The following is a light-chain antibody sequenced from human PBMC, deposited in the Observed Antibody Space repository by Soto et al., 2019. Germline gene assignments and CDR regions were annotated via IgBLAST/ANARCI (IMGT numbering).Light chain of an antibody. CDR2: EDN. Sequence: QSALTQPASVSVSPGQSITISCTGTSSDVGSYNLVSWYPQHPGTAPKLMIYEDNKRASGVSNRFSGSTSGITASLTISVLQAEDEADYYCCSYAGSSPWVFGGGTKLTVL. CDR3: CSYAGSSPWV. CDR1: SSDVGSYNL. J-gene: IGLJ3*02. V-gene: IGLV2-23*01.